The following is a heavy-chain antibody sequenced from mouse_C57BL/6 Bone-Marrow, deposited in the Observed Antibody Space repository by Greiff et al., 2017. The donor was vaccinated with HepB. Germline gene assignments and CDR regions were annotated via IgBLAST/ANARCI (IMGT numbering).Heavy chain of an antibody. V-gene: IGHV12-3*01. CDR2: ITHSGET. Sequence: VQLVESGPGLVKPSQSLFLTCSITGFPITSGYYWIWIRQSPGKPLEWMGYITHSGETFYNPSLQSPISITRETSKNQFFLQLNSVTTEDTAMYYCAGHAAGFAYWGQGTLVTVSA. J-gene: IGHJ3*01. CDR3: AGHAAGFAY. CDR1: GFPITSGYY.